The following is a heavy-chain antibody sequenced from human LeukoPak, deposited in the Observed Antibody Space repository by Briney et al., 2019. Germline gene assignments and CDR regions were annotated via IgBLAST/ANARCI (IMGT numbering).Heavy chain of an antibody. J-gene: IGHJ6*02. D-gene: IGHD6-13*01. CDR2: INHSGST. Sequence: PSETLSLTRAVYGGSFSGYYWSWIRQPPGKGLEWIGEINHSGSTNYNPSLKSRVTISVDTSKNQFSLKLSSVTAADTAVYYCAAAGIGPFYYYYYGMDVWGQGTTVTVSS. CDR1: GGSFSGYY. CDR3: AAAGIGPFYYYYYGMDV. V-gene: IGHV4-34*01.